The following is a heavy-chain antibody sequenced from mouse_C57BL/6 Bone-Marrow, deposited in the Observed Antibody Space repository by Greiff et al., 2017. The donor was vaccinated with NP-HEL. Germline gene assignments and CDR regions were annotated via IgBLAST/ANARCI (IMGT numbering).Heavy chain of an antibody. CDR1: GFTFTDYY. Sequence: EVQVVESGGGLVQPGGSLSLSCAASGFTFTDYYMSWVRQPPGKALEWLGFIRNKANGYTTEYSASVKGRFTISRDNSQSILYLQMNALRAEDSATYYCASLVVTIRAYYFDYWGQGTTLTVSS. D-gene: IGHD2-12*01. J-gene: IGHJ2*01. CDR2: IRNKANGYTT. V-gene: IGHV7-3*01. CDR3: ASLVVTIRAYYFDY.